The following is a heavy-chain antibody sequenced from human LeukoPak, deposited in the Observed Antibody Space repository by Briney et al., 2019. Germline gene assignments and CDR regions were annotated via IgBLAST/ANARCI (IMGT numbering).Heavy chain of an antibody. Sequence: GASVKVSCKASGYTFTSYDINWVRQVTGQGLEWMGWISAYNGNTNYAQKLQGRVTMTTDTSTSTAYMELRSLRSDDTAVYYCARESWGYDYWGQGTLVTVSS. CDR1: GYTFTSYD. CDR3: ARESWGYDY. D-gene: IGHD7-27*01. J-gene: IGHJ4*02. CDR2: ISAYNGNT. V-gene: IGHV1-18*01.